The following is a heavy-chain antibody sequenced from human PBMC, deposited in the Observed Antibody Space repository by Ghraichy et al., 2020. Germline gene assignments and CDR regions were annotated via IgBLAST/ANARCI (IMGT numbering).Heavy chain of an antibody. V-gene: IGHV4-39*01. Sequence: SQTLSLTCSVSGGSISNTNSFWGWVRQSPGKGLEWIGSISYTGSIYYHPSLKSRVSISVDTSKNQFSLTLSPVTAADTAVYYCARTNPQYCSDTTCSGWGRAFDYWGQGTLVTVSS. CDR1: GGSISNTNSF. J-gene: IGHJ4*02. CDR3: ARTNPQYCSDTTCSGWGRAFDY. CDR2: ISYTGSI. D-gene: IGHD2-2*01.